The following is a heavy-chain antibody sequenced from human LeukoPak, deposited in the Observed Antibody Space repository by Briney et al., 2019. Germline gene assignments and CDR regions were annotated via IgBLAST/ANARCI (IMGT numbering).Heavy chain of an antibody. CDR3: ARGLIIVEMATIPYFDY. V-gene: IGHV4-30-2*01. D-gene: IGHD5-24*01. J-gene: IGHJ4*02. CDR1: GGSISSGGYS. Sequence: SETLSLTCAVSGGSISSGGYSWSWIRQPPGKGLEWIGYIYHSGSTYYNPSLKSRVTISVDTSKNQFSLKLSSVTAADTAVYYCARGLIIVEMATIPYFDYWGQGTLVTVSS. CDR2: IYHSGST.